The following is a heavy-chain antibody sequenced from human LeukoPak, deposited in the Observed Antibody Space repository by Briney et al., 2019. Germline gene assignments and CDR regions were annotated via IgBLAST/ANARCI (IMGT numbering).Heavy chain of an antibody. CDR2: ISGSGGTT. CDR3: AKVPVAYYFDN. V-gene: IGHV3-23*01. Sequence: GGSLRLSCAASGFTFSNYGMTWVRQAPGKGLEWVSGISGSGGTTYDADSVKGRFTISGDNFKDTLYLRMNSLRAEDTAVYYCAKVPVAYYFDNWGQGTLVTVSS. D-gene: IGHD6-19*01. CDR1: GFTFSNYG. J-gene: IGHJ4*02.